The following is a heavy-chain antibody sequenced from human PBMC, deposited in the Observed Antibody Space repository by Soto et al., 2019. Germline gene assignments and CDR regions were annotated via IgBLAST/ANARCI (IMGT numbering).Heavy chain of an antibody. CDR2: ISYDGSNK. V-gene: IGHV3-30*03. J-gene: IGHJ4*02. Sequence: GSLRLSCAASGFTFSSYGMHWVRQAPGKGLEWVAVISYDGSNKYYADSVKGRFTISRDNSKNTLYLQMNSLRAEDTAVYYCAAGGNRETLDSWGQGTLVTVSS. CDR1: GFTFSSYG. D-gene: IGHD2-15*01. CDR3: AAGGNRETLDS.